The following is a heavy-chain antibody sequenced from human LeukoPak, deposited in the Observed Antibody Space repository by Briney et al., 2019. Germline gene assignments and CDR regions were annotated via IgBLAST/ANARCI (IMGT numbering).Heavy chain of an antibody. CDR2: MSGTGKTI. Sequence: GGSLRLSCAASGFTFSDFYMHWIRQARGKGLEWVPYMSGTGKTISDADSLKGRFTISRDNTKNLLFLQVNTLRVEDTATYYCARGGGDYTSRYYMGVWGKGTTVTVSS. V-gene: IGHV3-11*04. CDR1: GFTFSDFY. D-gene: IGHD3-3*01. J-gene: IGHJ6*03. CDR3: ARGGGDYTSRYYMGV.